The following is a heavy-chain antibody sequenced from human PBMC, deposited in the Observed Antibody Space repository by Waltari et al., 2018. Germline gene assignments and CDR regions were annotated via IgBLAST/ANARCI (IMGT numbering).Heavy chain of an antibody. Sequence: EVQLLESGGGLVQPGGSLRLSCAASGFTFSSYAMSWVRQAPGKGLAGVSAIMGSGGSTYYADSVKGRFTIARDNSKNTLYLQMNSLRAEDTAVYYCAKPHLGELSLYDYWGQGTLVTVSS. CDR3: AKPHLGELSLYDY. CDR2: IMGSGGST. CDR1: GFTFSSYA. D-gene: IGHD3-16*02. J-gene: IGHJ4*02. V-gene: IGHV3-23*01.